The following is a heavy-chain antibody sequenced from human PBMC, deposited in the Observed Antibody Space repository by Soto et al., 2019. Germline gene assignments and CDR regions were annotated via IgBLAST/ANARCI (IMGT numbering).Heavy chain of an antibody. J-gene: IGHJ6*02. CDR2: MNPKSGNT. D-gene: IGHD1-26*01. Sequence: ASVKVSCKASGYTFTSYDINWVRQATGQGLEWMGWMNPKSGNTGYAQQFQGRVTITADESTSTAYMELSSLRSEDTAVYYCARGSGSQMSYYGMDVWGQGTTVNVS. CDR3: ARGSGSQMSYYGMDV. CDR1: GYTFTSYD. V-gene: IGHV1-8*03.